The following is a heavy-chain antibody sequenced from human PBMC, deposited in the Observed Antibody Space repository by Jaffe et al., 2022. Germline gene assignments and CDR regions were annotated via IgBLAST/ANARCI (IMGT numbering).Heavy chain of an antibody. V-gene: IGHV3-72*01. CDR3: ARSMGTRDFDL. D-gene: IGHD1-7*01. CDR2: SRNKANRYTT. CDR1: GFTLSDFY. J-gene: IGHJ4*02. Sequence: EVQLVESGGGLVQPGGSLRLSCAVSGFTLSDFYMDWVRQAPGKGLEWVGRSRNKANRYTTEYAASVKGRFTISRDDSMNSLYLQMNTLKTEDTAVYYCARSMGTRDFDLWGQGALVTVSS.